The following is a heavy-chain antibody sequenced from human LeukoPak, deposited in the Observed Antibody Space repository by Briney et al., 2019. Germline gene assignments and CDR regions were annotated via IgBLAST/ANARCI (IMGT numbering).Heavy chain of an antibody. V-gene: IGHV3-21*06. CDR2: IGPTGSDR. D-gene: IGHD1-14*01. CDR3: ATETNGRHYDY. CDR1: GLTFSTSG. J-gene: IGHJ4*02. Sequence: PGGSLRLSCTASGLTFSTSGFNWFRQAPGKWLEWDASIGPTGSDRYYAHSIKGRFTISRDNANNFLSLQMNSLRAEDTAVYYCATETNGRHYDYWGQGTLLTVSS.